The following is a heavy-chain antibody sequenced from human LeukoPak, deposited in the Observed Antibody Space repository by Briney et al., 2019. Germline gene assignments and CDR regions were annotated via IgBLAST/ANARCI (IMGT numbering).Heavy chain of an antibody. J-gene: IGHJ4*02. CDR1: GGSINSGYYY. CDR2: IYTSGST. D-gene: IGHD2-21*01. CDR3: ARIIAAQYFDY. V-gene: IGHV4-61*02. Sequence: PSETLSLTCTVSGGSINSGYYYWSWIRQPAGKGLEWIGRIYTSGSTNYSPSLKSRVTISVDTSKNQFSLKLSSVTAADTAVYYCARIIAAQYFDYWGQGTLVTVSS.